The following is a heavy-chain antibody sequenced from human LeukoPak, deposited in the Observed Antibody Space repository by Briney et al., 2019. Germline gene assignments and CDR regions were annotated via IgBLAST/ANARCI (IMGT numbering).Heavy chain of an antibody. V-gene: IGHV1-2*02. D-gene: IGHD2-15*01. J-gene: IGHJ4*02. CDR3: ARVGYCSGGSCLEY. CDR1: GYTFTGYY. Sequence: ASVKVSCKASGYTFTGYYMHWVRQAPGQGLEWMGWINPNSGGTNYAQKFQGRVTMTRDTSTSTVYVEPSGLRSEDTAVYYCARVGYCSGGSCLEYWGQGTLVTVSS. CDR2: INPNSGGT.